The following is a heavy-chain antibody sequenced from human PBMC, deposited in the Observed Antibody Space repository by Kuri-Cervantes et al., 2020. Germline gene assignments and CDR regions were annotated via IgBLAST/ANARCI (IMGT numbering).Heavy chain of an antibody. CDR1: GFTFSSYG. J-gene: IGHJ3*02. V-gene: IGHV3-30*18. CDR3: AKLLLYYYDSSGYYPRYGNDAFDI. Sequence: GESLKISCAASGFTFSSYGMHWVRQAPGKGLEWVAVISYDGSNKYYADSVKGRFTISRDNSKNTLYLQMNSLRAEDTAVYYCAKLLLYYYDSSGYYPRYGNDAFDIWGQGTMVTVSS. D-gene: IGHD3-22*01. CDR2: ISYDGSNK.